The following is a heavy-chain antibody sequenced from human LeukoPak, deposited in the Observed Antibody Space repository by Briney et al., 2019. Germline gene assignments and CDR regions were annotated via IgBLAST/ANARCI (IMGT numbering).Heavy chain of an antibody. V-gene: IGHV2-26*01. CDR3: ARRTGYSYGYFDY. CDR1: GGSISSYYW. Sequence: KSSETLSLTCTVSGGSISSYYWSWIRQPPGKALEWLAHIFSNDEKSYSTSLKSRLTISKDTSKSQVVLTMTNMDPVDTATYYCARRTGYSYGYFDYWGQGTLVTVSS. J-gene: IGHJ4*02. CDR2: IFSNDEK. D-gene: IGHD5-18*01.